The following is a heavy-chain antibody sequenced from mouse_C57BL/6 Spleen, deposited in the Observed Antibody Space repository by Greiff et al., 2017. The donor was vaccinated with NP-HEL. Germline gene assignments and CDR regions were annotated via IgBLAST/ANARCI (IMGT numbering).Heavy chain of an antibody. V-gene: IGHV7-3*01. Sequence: EVKLVESGGGLVQPGGSLSLSCAASGFTFTDYYMSWVRQPPGKALEWLGFIRNKANGYTTEYSASVKGRFTISRDNSQSILYRQMNALIAEDSATYDCARYTPPHYYGSSDGGAMDYWGQGTSVTVSS. CDR1: GFTFTDYY. CDR2: IRNKANGYTT. J-gene: IGHJ4*01. D-gene: IGHD1-1*01. CDR3: ARYTPPHYYGSSDGGAMDY.